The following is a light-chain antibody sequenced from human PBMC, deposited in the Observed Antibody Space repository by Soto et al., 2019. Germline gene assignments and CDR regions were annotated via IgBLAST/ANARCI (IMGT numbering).Light chain of an antibody. Sequence: QSVLTQSSSASASLGSSVKLTCTLSSGHSTYIIAWHQQQPGKAPRYLMKVEGSGSYNKGSGVPDRFSGSSSGADRYLTISNLQFEDEADYYCETWESNTPVVFGGGTKLTVL. CDR1: SGHSTYI. J-gene: IGLJ2*01. V-gene: IGLV4-60*02. CDR3: ETWESNTPVV. CDR2: VEGSGSY.